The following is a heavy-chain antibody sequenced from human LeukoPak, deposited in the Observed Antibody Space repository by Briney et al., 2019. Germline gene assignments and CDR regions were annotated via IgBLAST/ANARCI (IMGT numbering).Heavy chain of an antibody. CDR2: VSRFGGTT. CDR1: GFTFDDYA. D-gene: IGHD6-13*01. V-gene: IGHV3-23*01. Sequence: GGSLRLSCAASGFTFDDYAMHWVRQAPGKGLEWVSAVSRFGGTTYYADSAKGRFTIPRDNSNNTVYLQMNSLRVGDTALYYCVKHVGSRWSNNRFDPWGQGTLVTVS. CDR3: VKHVGSRWSNNRFDP. J-gene: IGHJ5*02.